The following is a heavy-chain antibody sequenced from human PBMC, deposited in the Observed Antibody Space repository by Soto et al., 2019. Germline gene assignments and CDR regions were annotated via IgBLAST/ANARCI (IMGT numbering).Heavy chain of an antibody. CDR3: ARGYSGYANFDY. CDR1: GGTLSSYT. V-gene: IGHV1-69*02. D-gene: IGHD5-12*01. CDR2: IIPILGIA. J-gene: IGHJ4*02. Sequence: QVQLVQSGAEVKKPGSSVKVSCKASGGTLSSYTISWVRQAHGQGLEWMGRIIPILGIANYAQKFQGRVTSTADKSTSTAYMELSSLRSEDTAVYYCARGYSGYANFDYWGQGTLVTVSS.